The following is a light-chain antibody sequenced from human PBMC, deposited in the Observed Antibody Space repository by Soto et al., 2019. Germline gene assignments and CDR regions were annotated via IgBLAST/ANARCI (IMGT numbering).Light chain of an antibody. CDR2: EVS. V-gene: IGLV2-8*01. Sequence: QSVLTQPPSASGSPGQSVTISCTGTSSDVGGYNYVSWYQHHPGKAPKLMIYEVSKRPSGVPDRFSGSKSGNTASLTVTGVQAEDEADYYCSSYAGSNNFVFGTGNKVTVL. J-gene: IGLJ1*01. CDR1: SSDVGGYNY. CDR3: SSYAGSNNFV.